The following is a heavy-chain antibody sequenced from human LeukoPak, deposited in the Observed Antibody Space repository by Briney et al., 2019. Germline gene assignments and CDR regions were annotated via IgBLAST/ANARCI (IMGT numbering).Heavy chain of an antibody. CDR3: AKALPVGASSSNFDR. D-gene: IGHD1-26*01. CDR2: ISGSGASA. Sequence: PGGSLRLSCAASGFTFSSYAMIWVRQAPGKGLEWVSAISGSGASAYYAESVKGRFTISRDSSTTTLYLQMNSLRAEDTALSYCAKALPVGASSSNFDRWGQGTLVPVSS. J-gene: IGHJ4*02. CDR1: GFTFSSYA. V-gene: IGHV3-23*01.